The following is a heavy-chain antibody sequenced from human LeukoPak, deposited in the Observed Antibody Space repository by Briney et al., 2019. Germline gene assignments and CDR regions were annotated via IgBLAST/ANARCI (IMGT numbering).Heavy chain of an antibody. D-gene: IGHD3-10*01. J-gene: IGHJ3*02. CDR3: TGWRRGWAVAQRDAFDI. Sequence: GGSLRLSCAASGFTFDDYAMHWVRQAPGKGLEWVSGISWNSGSIGYADSVKGRFTISRDNAKNSLYLQMNSLRAEDTALYYCTGWRRGWAVAQRDAFDIWGQGTMVTVSS. V-gene: IGHV3-9*01. CDR2: ISWNSGSI. CDR1: GFTFDDYA.